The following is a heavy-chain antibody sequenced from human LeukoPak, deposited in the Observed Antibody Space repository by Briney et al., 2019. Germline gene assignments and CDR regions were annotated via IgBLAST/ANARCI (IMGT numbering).Heavy chain of an antibody. CDR3: ARDGDSTAPDFDF. CDR1: GFTFTAYY. D-gene: IGHD2-21*02. V-gene: IGHV1-2*02. J-gene: IGHJ4*02. Sequence: VASVKVSCKASGFTFTAYYLYWVRQAPGQGLECVGFINLNNGATGYAQNFQGRVTMTRVTSISTAFMELSSLRSDDTAVYYCARDGDSTAPDFDFWGQGALVTVSS. CDR2: INLNNGAT.